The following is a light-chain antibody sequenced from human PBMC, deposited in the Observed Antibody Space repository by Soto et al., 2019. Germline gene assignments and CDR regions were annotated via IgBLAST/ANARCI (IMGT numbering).Light chain of an antibody. J-gene: IGKJ5*01. V-gene: IGKV3-11*01. Sequence: EIVLTQSPATLSLSPGERATLSCRASQSVSYYLAWYQQRPGRAPRLLIYDASNRATGIPARFSGSESGTDFTLTISSLEPEDVAVYYCQQRSNWPVTLGQGKRLE. CDR1: QSVSYY. CDR2: DAS. CDR3: QQRSNWPVT.